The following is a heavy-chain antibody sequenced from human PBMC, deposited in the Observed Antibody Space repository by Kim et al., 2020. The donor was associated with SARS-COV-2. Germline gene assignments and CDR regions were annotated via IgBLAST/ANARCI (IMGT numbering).Heavy chain of an antibody. V-gene: IGHV4-30-4*01. CDR3: ARDSPPYGMDV. Sequence: SETLSLTCTVSGGSISSGDYYWSWIRQPPGKGLEWIGYIYYSGSTYYNPSLKSRVTISVDTSKNQFSLKLSSVTAADTAVYYCARDSPPYGMDVWGQGTTVTVSS. J-gene: IGHJ6*02. CDR1: GGSISSGDYY. CDR2: IYYSGST.